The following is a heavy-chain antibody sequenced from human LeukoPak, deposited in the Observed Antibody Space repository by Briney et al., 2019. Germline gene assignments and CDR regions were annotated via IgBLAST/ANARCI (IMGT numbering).Heavy chain of an antibody. V-gene: IGHV4-34*01. CDR2: NTHSGIT. D-gene: IGHD6-19*01. Sequence: SETLSLTCAVYGGSFSGYYRSWIRQSPGKGLEWIGENTHSGITNYNPSLESRVTISVDTSKHQFSLNLNSVTAADTAVYYCARGLASGWVDYWGQGTLVTVSS. CDR1: GGSFSGYY. J-gene: IGHJ4*02. CDR3: ARGLASGWVDY.